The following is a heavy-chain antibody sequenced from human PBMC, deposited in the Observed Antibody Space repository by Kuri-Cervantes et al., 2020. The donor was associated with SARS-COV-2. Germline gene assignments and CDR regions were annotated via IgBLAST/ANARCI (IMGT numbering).Heavy chain of an antibody. CDR1: GFTFSFHS. CDR3: ARAVGSSSAGDYSMDV. CDR2: ISSSSTYI. J-gene: IGHJ6*03. V-gene: IGHV3-21*01. D-gene: IGHD6-6*01. Sequence: GESLKISCAASGFTFSFHSMNWVRQAPGKGLEWVSSISSSSTYIYYPDSVKGRFTNSRDNAKNPLFLQMNSLRADDTAVYYCARAVGSSSAGDYSMDVWGKGTTVTVSS.